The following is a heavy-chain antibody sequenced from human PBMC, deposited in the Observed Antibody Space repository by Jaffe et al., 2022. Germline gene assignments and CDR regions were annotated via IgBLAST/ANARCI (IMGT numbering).Heavy chain of an antibody. V-gene: IGHV3-30*02. CDR3: AKDETRYYDILTGYSPPPFDY. CDR2: IRYDGSNK. D-gene: IGHD3-9*01. Sequence: QVQLVESGGGVVQPGGSLRLSCAASGFTFSSYGMHWVRQAPGKGLEWVAFIRYDGSNKYYADSVKGRFTISRDNSKNTLYLQMNSLRAEDTAVYYCAKDETRYYDILTGYSPPPFDYWGQGTLVTVSS. J-gene: IGHJ4*02. CDR1: GFTFSSYG.